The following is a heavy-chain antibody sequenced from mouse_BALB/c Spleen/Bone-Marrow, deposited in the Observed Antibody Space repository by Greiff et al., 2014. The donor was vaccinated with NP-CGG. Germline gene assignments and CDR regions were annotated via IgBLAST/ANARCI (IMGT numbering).Heavy chain of an antibody. CDR3: ARNWDWVFAY. Sequence: VQLQQSGTVLARPGASLRMSCKASGYTFTNYWINWIKQRPGQGLEWIGAIYSGNNDAKYTQKFKAKAKLTAVTSTSTADMELSSLTNEDSAVYYCARNWDWVFAYWGQGTLVTVSA. CDR1: GYTFTNYW. CDR2: IYSGNNDA. J-gene: IGHJ3*01. D-gene: IGHD4-1*01. V-gene: IGHV1-5*01.